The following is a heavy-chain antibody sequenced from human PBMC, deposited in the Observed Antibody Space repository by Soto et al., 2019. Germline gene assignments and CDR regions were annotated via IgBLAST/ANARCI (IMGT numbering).Heavy chain of an antibody. V-gene: IGHV1-46*01. CDR1: GYIFTNHY. Sequence: QVQLVQSGAEVKKPGASVKVSCEASGYIFTNHYIHWVRQAPGQGLVWMGIINPSGGSTNYLQKFQGRITMTRDTSTSTVYMELSSLRSEDTAVYFCARADYYDSSGFYYDCWGQGTLVTVSS. D-gene: IGHD3-22*01. CDR2: INPSGGST. CDR3: ARADYYDSSGFYYDC. J-gene: IGHJ4*02.